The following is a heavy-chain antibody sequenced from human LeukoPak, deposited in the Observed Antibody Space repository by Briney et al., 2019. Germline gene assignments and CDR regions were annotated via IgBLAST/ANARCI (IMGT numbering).Heavy chain of an antibody. CDR2: IYYSGST. Sequence: SETLSLTCTVSGGSISSYYWSWIRQPPGKGLEWIGYIYYSGSTNYNPSLKSRVTIFVDTSKNQFFLKLSSVTAADAAVYYCARAVAAAGDWFDPWGQGTLVTVSS. CDR1: GGSISSYY. D-gene: IGHD6-13*01. V-gene: IGHV4-59*01. CDR3: ARAVAAAGDWFDP. J-gene: IGHJ5*02.